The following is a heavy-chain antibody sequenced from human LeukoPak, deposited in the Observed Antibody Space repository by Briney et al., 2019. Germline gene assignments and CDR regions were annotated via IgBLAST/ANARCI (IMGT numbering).Heavy chain of an antibody. CDR2: ISGSGGST. D-gene: IGHD6-13*01. V-gene: IGHV3-23*01. CDR1: GFTFSSYA. CDR3: ARDGAWGAAAAYSLDY. J-gene: IGHJ4*02. Sequence: GGSLRLSCAASGFTFSSYAMSWVRQAPGKGLEWVSAISGSGGSTYYADSVKGRFTISRDNSKNTLYLQMNSPRDEDTAVYYCARDGAWGAAAAYSLDYWGQGTLVTVSS.